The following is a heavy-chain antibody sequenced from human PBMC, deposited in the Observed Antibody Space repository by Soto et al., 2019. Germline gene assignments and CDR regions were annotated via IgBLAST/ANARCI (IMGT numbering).Heavy chain of an antibody. CDR2: ISGSGGST. CDR1: GFTFSSYA. J-gene: IGHJ5*02. V-gene: IGHV3-23*01. D-gene: IGHD6-13*01. Sequence: XGSLILSCSASGFTFSSYAMSWVRQAPGKGLEWVSAISGSGGSTYYADSVKGRFTISRDNSKNTLYLQMNSLRAEDTAVYYCAKYAWAAAAPGWFDHWGQGNLVTVSS. CDR3: AKYAWAAAAPGWFDH.